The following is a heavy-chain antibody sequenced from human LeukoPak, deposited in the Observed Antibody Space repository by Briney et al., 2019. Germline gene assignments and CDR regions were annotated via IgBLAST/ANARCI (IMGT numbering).Heavy chain of an antibody. V-gene: IGHV3-20*04. Sequence: PGGSLRLSCAASGFTFDDYGMSWVRQAPGKGLEWVSGINWNGGSTGYADSVKGRFTISRDNAKNSLYLQMNSLRAEDTALYYCARESTSGSYYVGFDYFDYWGQGTLVTVSS. CDR2: INWNGGST. J-gene: IGHJ4*02. CDR3: ARESTSGSYYVGFDYFDY. CDR1: GFTFDDYG. D-gene: IGHD1-26*01.